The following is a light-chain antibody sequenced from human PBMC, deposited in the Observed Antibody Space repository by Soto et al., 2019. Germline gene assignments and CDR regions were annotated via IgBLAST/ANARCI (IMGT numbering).Light chain of an antibody. CDR2: DAS. CDR1: QSISRW. V-gene: IGKV1-5*01. CDR3: QHYNSYSMYT. Sequence: DIQMTQSPSTLSASLGDRVTITCRASQSISRWLAWYQQKPGKAPKVLIYDASNLEIGVPSRFSGSGSGTEFPLTISSLQPDDFASYYCQHYNSYSMYTFGQGTKLEI. J-gene: IGKJ2*01.